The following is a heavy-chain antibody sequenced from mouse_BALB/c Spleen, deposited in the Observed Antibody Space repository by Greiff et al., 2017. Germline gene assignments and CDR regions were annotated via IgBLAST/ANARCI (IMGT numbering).Heavy chain of an antibody. J-gene: IGHJ4*01. D-gene: IGHD2-2*01. CDR3: ARNSPRSTMVTTGPFYAMDY. Sequence: VKVVESGPGLVAPSQSLSITCTVSGFSLTSYGVHWVRQSPGKGLEWLGVIWSGGSTDYNAAFISRLSISKDNSKSQVFFKMNSLQADDTAIYYCARNSPRSTMVTTGPFYAMDYWGQGTSVTVSS. V-gene: IGHV2-4-1*01. CDR2: IWSGGST. CDR1: GFSLTSYG.